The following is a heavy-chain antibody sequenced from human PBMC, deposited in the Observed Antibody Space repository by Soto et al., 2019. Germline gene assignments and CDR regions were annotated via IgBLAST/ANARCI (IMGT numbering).Heavy chain of an antibody. V-gene: IGHV5-51*01. J-gene: IGHJ3*02. D-gene: IGHD1-26*01. CDR2: IYPGDSDT. CDR1: GYRFASDW. Sequence: PGESLKISCQGSGYRFASDWIGWVRQMPGKGLEWMGIIYPGDSDTRYSPSFQGQVTISADKSISTAFLQWSSLKASDTAMYYCARTPVIVGPYDTFDIWGPGTMVTVSS. CDR3: ARTPVIVGPYDTFDI.